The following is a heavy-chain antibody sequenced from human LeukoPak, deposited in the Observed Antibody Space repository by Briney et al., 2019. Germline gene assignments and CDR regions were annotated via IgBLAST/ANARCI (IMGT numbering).Heavy chain of an antibody. V-gene: IGHV4-30-4*01. CDR2: ISYSGST. CDR1: GGSISSGDYY. Sequence: SETLSLTCTVSGGSISSGDYYWSWIRQPPGKGLEWMGYISYSGSTYYNPSLKSRVTISVDTSKNQFSLKLSSVTAADTAVYYCASAFIPPHYDFWSGYGMDVWGLGTTVTVSS. CDR3: ASAFIPPHYDFWSGYGMDV. D-gene: IGHD3-3*01. J-gene: IGHJ6*02.